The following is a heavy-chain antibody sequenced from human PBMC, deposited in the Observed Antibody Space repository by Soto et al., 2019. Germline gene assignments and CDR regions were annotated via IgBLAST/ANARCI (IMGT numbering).Heavy chain of an antibody. CDR3: ARSWSGSTSGRVDV. V-gene: IGHV3-9*01. J-gene: IGHJ6*02. Sequence: GGSLRLSCVASGFNFDDHVMHWVRQVPGKGLEWVGHINWDGYSIGYGGSVRGRFSISRDNAKNTLYLQMNSLRPEDTALYFCARSWSGSTSGRVDVWGQGTTVTVSS. D-gene: IGHD3-3*01. CDR2: INWDGYSI. CDR1: GFNFDDHV.